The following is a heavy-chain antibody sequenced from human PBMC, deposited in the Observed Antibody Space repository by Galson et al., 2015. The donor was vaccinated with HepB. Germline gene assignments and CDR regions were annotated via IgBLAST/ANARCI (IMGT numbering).Heavy chain of an antibody. Sequence: SLRLSCAASGFTFNTYGMNWVRQAPGKGLEWISYISSRGSTSYYAPSVKDRFTISRDNAKNSLYLQMKSLTVEDTAVFYCARGTDCSNTSCYPFTAFDFWGPGTPVTVSS. CDR3: ARGTDCSNTSCYPFTAFDF. D-gene: IGHD2-2*01. CDR2: ISSRGSTS. V-gene: IGHV3-48*01. J-gene: IGHJ3*01. CDR1: GFTFNTYG.